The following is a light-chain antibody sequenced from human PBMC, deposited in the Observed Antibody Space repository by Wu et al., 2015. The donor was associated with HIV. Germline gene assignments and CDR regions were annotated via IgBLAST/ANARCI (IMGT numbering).Light chain of an antibody. J-gene: IGKJ1*01. CDR1: QSISSN. CDR3: QQYDNWPPWT. CDR2: GAS. V-gene: IGKV3-15*01. Sequence: IVMTQSPATLSVSPGKRATLSCRASQSISSNLAWYQQKPGQAPRLLIYGASTRATDIPDRFSGSGSGTEFTLTISNVRSEDFAVYYCQQYDNWPPWTFGQGTKVEIK.